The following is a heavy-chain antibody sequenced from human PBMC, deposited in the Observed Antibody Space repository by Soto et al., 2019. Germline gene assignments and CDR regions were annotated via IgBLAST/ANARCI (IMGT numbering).Heavy chain of an antibody. CDR3: ARRYCSGSSWSYMDV. CDR2: ISGNGVSA. J-gene: IGHJ6*03. CDR1: GFTFSSYA. D-gene: IGHD2-15*01. Sequence: EVQLVESGGGLVQPGGSLRLSCAASGFTFSSYAMHWVRQAPGKGLEYVSAISGNGVSAYYANSVKGRFTISRDNSKHTLYLQRSSLRAEDMAVYYCARRYCSGSSWSYMDVWGRGTTVTVSS. V-gene: IGHV3-64*01.